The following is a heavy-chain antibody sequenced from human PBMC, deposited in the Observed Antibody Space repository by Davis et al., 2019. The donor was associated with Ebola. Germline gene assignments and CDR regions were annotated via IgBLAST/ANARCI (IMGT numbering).Heavy chain of an antibody. D-gene: IGHD3-10*01. CDR3: ARTQRVSYYYMDV. Sequence: PSETLSLTCAVYGGSFSGYYWSWIRQPPGKGLEWIGEINHSGSTNYNPSLKSRVTISVDTSNNQFSLKLSSVTAADTAVYYCARTQRVSYYYMDVWGKGTTVTVSS. CDR1: GGSFSGYY. J-gene: IGHJ6*03. V-gene: IGHV4-34*01. CDR2: INHSGST.